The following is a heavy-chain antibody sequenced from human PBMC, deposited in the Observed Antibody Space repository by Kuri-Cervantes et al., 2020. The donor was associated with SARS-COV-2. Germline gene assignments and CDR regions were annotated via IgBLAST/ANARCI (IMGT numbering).Heavy chain of an antibody. CDR2: IYSGGST. CDR1: GFTVSSNY. CDR3: ASYCSSTSCYLGDFDY. V-gene: IGHV3-66*01. J-gene: IGHJ4*02. D-gene: IGHD2-2*01. Sequence: GGSLRLSCAASGFTVSSNYMSWVRQAPGKGLEWVSVIYSGGSTYYADSVKGRFTISRDNAKNSLYLQMNSLRAEDTAVYYCASYCSSTSCYLGDFDYWGQGTLVTVSS.